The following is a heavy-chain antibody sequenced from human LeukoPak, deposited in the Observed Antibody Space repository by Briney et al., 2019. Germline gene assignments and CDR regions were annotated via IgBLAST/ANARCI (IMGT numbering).Heavy chain of an antibody. CDR1: GYIFTSYD. Sequence: ASVKVSCKASGYIFTSYDINWVRQATGQGPEWMGWMKPNSGNTDYAQKFQGRVTMTRDTSISTAYMELSSLRSEDTAVYYCARQTGTNALDIWGQGTMVTVSS. CDR3: ARQTGTNALDI. J-gene: IGHJ3*02. D-gene: IGHD1-14*01. V-gene: IGHV1-8*01. CDR2: MKPNSGNT.